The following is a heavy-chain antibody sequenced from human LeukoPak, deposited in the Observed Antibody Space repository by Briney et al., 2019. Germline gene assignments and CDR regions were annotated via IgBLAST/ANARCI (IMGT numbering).Heavy chain of an antibody. V-gene: IGHV4-59*01. CDR3: ATDYAFDI. CDR1: GDSISSYY. J-gene: IGHJ3*02. Sequence: SETLSLTCTVSGDSISSYYWSWIRQPPGKGLEWIGYIYYIGSTNYNPSLKSRVTISLDTSKNQFSLKLSSVTAADTAVYYCATDYAFDIWGQGTMVTVSS. CDR2: IYYIGST.